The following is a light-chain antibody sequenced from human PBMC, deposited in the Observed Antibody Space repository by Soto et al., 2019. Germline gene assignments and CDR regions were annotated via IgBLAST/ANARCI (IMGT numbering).Light chain of an antibody. CDR2: AAS. CDR1: QSISSY. V-gene: IGKV1-39*01. J-gene: IGKJ4*01. Sequence: DIPMTQSPSSLSASVRDRVTITCRASQSISSYLNWYQQKPGKAPKLLIYAASSLQSGVPSRFSGSGSGTDFTLTISSLQPEDFATYYCQQSYSTPFTFGGGSKVDIK. CDR3: QQSYSTPFT.